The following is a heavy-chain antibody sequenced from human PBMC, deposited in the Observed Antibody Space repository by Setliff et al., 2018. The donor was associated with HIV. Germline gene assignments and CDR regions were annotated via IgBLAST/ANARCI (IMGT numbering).Heavy chain of an antibody. CDR2: INHSGST. CDR1: GGSISNGGYY. J-gene: IGHJ4*02. CDR3: AREQWLVTRGYFDS. D-gene: IGHD6-19*01. V-gene: IGHV4-34*01. Sequence: PSETLSLTCHVSGGSISNGGYYWSWIRQPPGKGLEWIGEINHSGSTNYNPSLKSRVTISIDTSKNQFSVKLNFVTAADTAVYYCAREQWLVTRGYFDSWGQGIMVTVSS.